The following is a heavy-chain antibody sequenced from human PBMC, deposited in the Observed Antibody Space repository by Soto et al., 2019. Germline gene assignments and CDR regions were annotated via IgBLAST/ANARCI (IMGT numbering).Heavy chain of an antibody. CDR2: INPNSGGT. V-gene: IGHV1-2*04. D-gene: IGHD3-3*01. CDR3: ARAIFGVALYGMDV. J-gene: IGHJ6*02. CDR1: GYTFPGYY. Sequence: ASVKVASKASGYTFPGYYKNWVRQAPGQGLEWMGWINPNSGGTNYAQKFQGWVTMTRDTSISTAYMELSRLRSDDTAVYYCARAIFGVALYGMDVWGQGTTVTVSS.